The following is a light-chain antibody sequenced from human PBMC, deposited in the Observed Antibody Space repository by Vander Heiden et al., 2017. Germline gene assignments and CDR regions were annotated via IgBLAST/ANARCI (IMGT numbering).Light chain of an antibody. CDR2: EGK. V-gene: IGLV6-57*01. J-gene: IGLJ3*02. Sequence: NFMLTQPHSVSGSPVTAVTISCTRSSGSITNHYVQWYQQRPGSSPTTVIYEGKHRPSWVPDRFSGSVDTSSNSASLTISGLKTEDEADYYCQSYDSSNHWVFGGGTKLTVL. CDR1: SGSITNHY. CDR3: QSYDSSNHWV.